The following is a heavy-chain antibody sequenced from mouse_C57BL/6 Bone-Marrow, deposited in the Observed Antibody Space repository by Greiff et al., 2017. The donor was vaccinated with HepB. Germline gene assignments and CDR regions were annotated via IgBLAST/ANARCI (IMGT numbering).Heavy chain of an antibody. Sequence: VQLKESGPELVKPGASVKISCKASGYSFTDYNMNWVKQSNGKSLEWIGVINPNYGTTSYNQKFKGKATLTVDQSSSTAYMQLNSLTSEDSAVYYCAREDYGSSYLYYFDYWGQGTTLTVSS. J-gene: IGHJ2*01. CDR2: INPNYGTT. CDR1: GYSFTDYN. V-gene: IGHV1-39*01. D-gene: IGHD1-1*01. CDR3: AREDYGSSYLYYFDY.